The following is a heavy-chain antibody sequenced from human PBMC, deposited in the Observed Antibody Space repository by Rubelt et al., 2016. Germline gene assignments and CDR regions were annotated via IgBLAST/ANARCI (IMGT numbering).Heavy chain of an antibody. CDR2: ISAYNGNT. V-gene: IGHV1-18*01. CDR1: GYTFTSYG. CDR3: ARDRIRIAARQGWYFDL. D-gene: IGHD6-6*01. Sequence: QVQLVQSGAEVKKPGASVKVSCKASGYTFTSYGISWVRQAPGQGLEWMGWISAYNGNTNYAQKPQGRVTRTTDTSRSTAYMGRRSLRSDDTAVYYCARDRIRIAARQGWYFDLWGRGTLVTVSS. J-gene: IGHJ2*01.